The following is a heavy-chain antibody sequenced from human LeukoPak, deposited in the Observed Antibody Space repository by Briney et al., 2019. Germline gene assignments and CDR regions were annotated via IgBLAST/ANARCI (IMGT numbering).Heavy chain of an antibody. D-gene: IGHD1-1*01. CDR3: AKDHSSAGKYFDY. CDR1: GFTFDDYA. Sequence: PGGSLRLSCAASGFTFDDYAMHWVRQAPGKGLEWVSGVSWNSGNIGYADSVKGRFTISRDNAKNSLYLQMNSLRAEDTALYYCAKDHSSAGKYFDYWGQGTLVTVSS. J-gene: IGHJ4*02. V-gene: IGHV3-9*01. CDR2: VSWNSGNI.